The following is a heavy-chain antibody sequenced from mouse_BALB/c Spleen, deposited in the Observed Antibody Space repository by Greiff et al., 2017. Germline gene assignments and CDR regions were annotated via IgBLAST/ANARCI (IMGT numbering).Heavy chain of an antibody. Sequence: VKLVESGPGLVQPSQSLSITCTVSGFSLTSYGVHWVRQSPGKGLEWLGVIWSGGSTDYNAAFISRLSISKDNSKSQVFFKMNSLQANDTAIYYCARGDGNSPFFAYWGQGTLVTVSA. D-gene: IGHD2-1*01. CDR3: ARGDGNSPFFAY. CDR1: GFSLTSYG. V-gene: IGHV2-2*02. CDR2: IWSGGST. J-gene: IGHJ3*01.